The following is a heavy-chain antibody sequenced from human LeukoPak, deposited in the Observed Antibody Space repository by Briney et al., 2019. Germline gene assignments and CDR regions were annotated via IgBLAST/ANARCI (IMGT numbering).Heavy chain of an antibody. CDR2: ISAYNGNT. CDR1: GYTFTSYG. V-gene: IGHV1-18*01. D-gene: IGHD2-21*02. J-gene: IGHJ4*02. Sequence: ASVKVSCKASGYTFTSYGISWVRQAPGQGLEWMGWISAYNGNTNYAQKLQGRVTMTRDTSTSTVYMELSSLRSEDTAVYYCARDLHIVVVTAINYFDYWGQGTLVTVSS. CDR3: ARDLHIVVVTAINYFDY.